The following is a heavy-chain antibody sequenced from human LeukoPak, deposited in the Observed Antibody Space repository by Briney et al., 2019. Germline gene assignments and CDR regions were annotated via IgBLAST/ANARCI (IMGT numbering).Heavy chain of an antibody. D-gene: IGHD6-6*01. CDR2: IDPRGGST. CDR3: AREGLDSSSSGYFDY. Sequence: GAAVKVSCKASGYTFTGYYMHWVRQAPGQGLEWMGIIDPRGGSTSYAQKFQSRVTMTRDMSTSTVYIELSSLRSKDTAVYYCAREGLDSSSSGYFDYWGQGTLVTVSS. J-gene: IGHJ4*02. CDR1: GYTFTGYY. V-gene: IGHV1-46*01.